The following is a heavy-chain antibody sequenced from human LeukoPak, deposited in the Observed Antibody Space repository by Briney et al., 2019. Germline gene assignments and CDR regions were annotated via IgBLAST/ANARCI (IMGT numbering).Heavy chain of an antibody. D-gene: IGHD3-3*01. V-gene: IGHV3-23*01. CDR1: GFTFSSYA. CDR2: ISGSGGST. CDR3: AKDPLLEWSHTNWFDP. J-gene: IGHJ5*02. Sequence: GGSPRLSCAASGFTFSSYAMSWVRQAPGKGLEWVSAISGSGGSTYYADSVKGRFTISRDNSKNTLYLQMNSLRAEDTAVYYCAKDPLLEWSHTNWFDPWGQGTLVTVSS.